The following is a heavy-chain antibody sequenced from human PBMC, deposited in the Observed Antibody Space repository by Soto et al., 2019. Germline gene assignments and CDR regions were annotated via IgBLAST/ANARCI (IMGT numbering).Heavy chain of an antibody. J-gene: IGHJ2*01. CDR3: ARDWVGGSWYFAL. Sequence: QVQLVQSGAEVKKPGSSVMVSSTAAGGTFSSYAISWVRQAPGQGLEWMGEIIPVYGATNSAPTFRGRVTITPDKSTATAYMELSSLTSEATAAYYCARDWVGGSWYFALGGRGPLFPVSS. V-gene: IGHV1-69*06. D-gene: IGHD3-16*01. CDR2: IIPVYGAT. CDR1: GGTFSSYA.